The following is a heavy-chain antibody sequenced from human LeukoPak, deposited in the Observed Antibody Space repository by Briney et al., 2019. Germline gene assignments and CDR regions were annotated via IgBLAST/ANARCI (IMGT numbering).Heavy chain of an antibody. J-gene: IGHJ6*02. CDR1: GFTFSSYW. CDR2: LISDGSSA. V-gene: IGHV3-74*01. D-gene: IGHD2-8*02. CDR3: VRDSRYCPDV. Sequence: PGGSLRLSCAASGFTFSSYWMHWVRQAPGKGLVWVSRLISDGSSASYADSVKGRFTIPRDNTKNILYLQMNSLRAEDTAVYYCVRDSRYCPDVWGQGTTVTVSS.